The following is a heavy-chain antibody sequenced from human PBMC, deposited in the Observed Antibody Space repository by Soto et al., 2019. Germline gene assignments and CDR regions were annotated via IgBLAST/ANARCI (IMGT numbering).Heavy chain of an antibody. Sequence: GGSLRLSCAAYGFTLSRFWMSWVRQTPGKGLEWVANIHKDGSEKYYADSVKGRFTISRDNSKSTLYLQMNSLRAEDTALYYCAKGRSYYYYYGVDVWGQGTTVTVSS. CDR2: IHKDGSEK. V-gene: IGHV3-7*03. CDR1: GFTLSRFW. CDR3: AKGRSYYYYYGVDV. J-gene: IGHJ6*02.